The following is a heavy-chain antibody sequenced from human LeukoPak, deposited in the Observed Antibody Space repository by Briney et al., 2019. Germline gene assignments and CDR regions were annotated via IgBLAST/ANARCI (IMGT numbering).Heavy chain of an antibody. CDR2: SSSSGSTT. CDR1: GFTFSGYE. D-gene: IGHD5-12*01. Sequence: GGSLRLSCAASGFTFSGYEMNWVSQAPGKGLEWVSYSSSSGSTTYYADSVKGRFSISRDNAKNSLYLQMNSLRAEDTAVYYCARGPYDSYFDYWGQGTLVTVSS. V-gene: IGHV3-48*03. CDR3: ARGPYDSYFDY. J-gene: IGHJ4*02.